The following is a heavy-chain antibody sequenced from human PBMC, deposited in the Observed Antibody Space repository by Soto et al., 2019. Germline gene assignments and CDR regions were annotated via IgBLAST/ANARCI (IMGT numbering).Heavy chain of an antibody. D-gene: IGHD6-6*01. CDR3: ARFPLPSSSFGARGRARRNAFDI. CDR2: IYHSGST. V-gene: IGHV4-4*02. J-gene: IGHJ3*02. CDR1: SGSISSSNW. Sequence: SETLSLTCAVSSGSISSSNWWSWVRQPPGKGLEWIGEIYHSGSTNYNPSLKSRVTISVDKSKNQFSLKLSSVTAADTAVYYCARFPLPSSSFGARGRARRNAFDIWGQGTMVTVSS.